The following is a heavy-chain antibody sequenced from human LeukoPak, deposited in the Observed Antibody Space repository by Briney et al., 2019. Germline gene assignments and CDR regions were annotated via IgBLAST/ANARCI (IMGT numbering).Heavy chain of an antibody. CDR1: GGSFSGYY. CDR3: ARGRYCSGGSCFEDYYFDY. D-gene: IGHD2-15*01. CDR2: INHSGST. V-gene: IGHV4-34*01. Sequence: SETLSLTCAVCGGSFSGYYWSWIRQPPGKGLEWIGEINHSGSTNYNPSLKSRVTISVDTSKNQFSLKLSSVTAADTAVYYCARGRYCSGGSCFEDYYFDYWGQGTLVTVSS. J-gene: IGHJ4*02.